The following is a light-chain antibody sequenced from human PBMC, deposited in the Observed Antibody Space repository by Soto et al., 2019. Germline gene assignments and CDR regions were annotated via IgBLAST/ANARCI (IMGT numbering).Light chain of an antibody. Sequence: QSVLTQPASVSGSPGQSLTISCTGTSSDVGSSNFVSWYQQHPGKAPKLIIYEGSRRPSGVSGRFSGSKSGTSASLTISGLQSEDEADYYCAAWDDSLNGYVFGTRTKVTVL. V-gene: IGLV2-14*02. J-gene: IGLJ1*01. CDR3: AAWDDSLNGYV. CDR2: EGS. CDR1: SSDVGSSNF.